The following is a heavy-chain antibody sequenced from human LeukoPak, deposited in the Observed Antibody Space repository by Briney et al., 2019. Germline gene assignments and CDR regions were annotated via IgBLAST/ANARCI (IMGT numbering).Heavy chain of an antibody. CDR2: ISYDGSNK. Sequence: GRSLRLSCAAPGFTFSSYGMHWVRQAPGKGLEWVAVISYDGSNKYYADSVKGRFTISRDNSKNTLYLQMNSLRAEDTAVYYCAKDRYCSGGSCNLYYYYGMDVWGQGTTVTVSS. CDR1: GFTFSSYG. D-gene: IGHD2-15*01. V-gene: IGHV3-30*18. J-gene: IGHJ6*02. CDR3: AKDRYCSGGSCNLYYYYGMDV.